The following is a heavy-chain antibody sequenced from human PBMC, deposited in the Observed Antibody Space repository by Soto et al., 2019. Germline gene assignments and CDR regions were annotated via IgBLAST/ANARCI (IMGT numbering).Heavy chain of an antibody. V-gene: IGHV4-31*02. CDR2: IYTSGTT. Sequence: QVQLQESGPGLVKPSQTLSLTCSVSGGSISRGHYYWSWIRQLPGKGLEWIGYIYTSGTTFYNPSLQSRVTISIDTSKNRFSLHLTSVTAADTAVYYCVREVVAITNFIDYWGQGTLVTVSS. CDR3: VREVVAITNFIDY. J-gene: IGHJ4*02. CDR1: GGSISRGHYY. D-gene: IGHD5-12*01.